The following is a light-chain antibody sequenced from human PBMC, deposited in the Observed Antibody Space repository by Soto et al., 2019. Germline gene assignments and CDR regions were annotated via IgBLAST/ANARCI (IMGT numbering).Light chain of an antibody. CDR2: ETS. Sequence: NSLTQSPATLSLAAGERATLSCRASQSLSRYLAWYQQKPGQAPRLLIHETSKRATGVSARFSGSGSGTDFTLTISSLEPEDFAVYYFQQRDFWPPLVTFGPGTKVDIK. CDR1: QSLSRY. J-gene: IGKJ3*01. V-gene: IGKV3-11*01. CDR3: QQRDFWPPLVT.